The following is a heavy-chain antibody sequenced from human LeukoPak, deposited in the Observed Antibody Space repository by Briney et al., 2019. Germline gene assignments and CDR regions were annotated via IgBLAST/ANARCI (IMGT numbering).Heavy chain of an antibody. V-gene: IGHV4-59*01. CDR3: AGGGGSDHQYNWFDP. Sequence: SETLSLTCTVPTPSISGYYWSSIRQSPGKRLGRNGYIYSSGTTNYNPSLKSRVTISVDSSKNQFSLRLNSVTAADTAVYYCAGGGGSDHQYNWFDPWGQGALVLVSS. CDR1: TPSISGYY. J-gene: IGHJ5*02. D-gene: IGHD2-21*02. CDR2: IYSSGTT.